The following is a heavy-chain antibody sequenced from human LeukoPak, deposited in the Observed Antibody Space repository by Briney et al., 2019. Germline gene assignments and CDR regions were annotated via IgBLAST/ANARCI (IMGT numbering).Heavy chain of an antibody. J-gene: IGHJ5*02. CDR1: GFTFSSYA. D-gene: IGHD2-2*02. CDR2: ISGSGGST. CDR3: AKEEGYCSSTSCYTVWFDP. Sequence: GGSLRLSCAASGFTFSSYAMSWVRQAPGRGLEWVSAISGSGGSTYYADSVKGRFTISRDNSKNTLYLQMNSLRAEDTAVYYCAKEEGYCSSTSCYTVWFDPWGQGTLVTVSS. V-gene: IGHV3-23*01.